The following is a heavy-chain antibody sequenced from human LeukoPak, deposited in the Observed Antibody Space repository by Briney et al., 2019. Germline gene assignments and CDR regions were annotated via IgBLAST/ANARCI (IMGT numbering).Heavy chain of an antibody. Sequence: SETLSLTCTVSSYSISSGYYWGWIRQPPGKGLEWIGSIYHSGSTYYNPSLKSRVTISVDTSKNQFSLRLISVTAADTAVYYCARVPHGETIFGVVLYWFDPWGQGTLVTVSS. J-gene: IGHJ5*02. CDR2: IYHSGST. CDR3: ARVPHGETIFGVVLYWFDP. V-gene: IGHV4-38-2*02. D-gene: IGHD3-3*01. CDR1: SYSISSGYY.